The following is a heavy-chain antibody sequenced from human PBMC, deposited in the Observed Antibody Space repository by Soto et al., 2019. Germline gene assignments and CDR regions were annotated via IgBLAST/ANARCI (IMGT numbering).Heavy chain of an antibody. V-gene: IGHV2-5*02. J-gene: IGHJ5*02. CDR1: GFSLSASGVG. Sequence: QITLKESGPTHVKPTPTLTLTCTFSGFSLSASGVGVVWIRQPPGKALKGLALIFWDDDTRYSPCRMSTLTITKDASIRQVFLTMTNMDPPDTAPYSSAHRRIAMTQSGVVPWCQWTLVTVSS. D-gene: IGHD6-13*01. CDR2: IFWDDDT. CDR3: AHRRIAMTQSGVVP.